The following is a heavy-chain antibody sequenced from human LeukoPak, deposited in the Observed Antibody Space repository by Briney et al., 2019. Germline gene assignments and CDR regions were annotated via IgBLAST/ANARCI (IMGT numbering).Heavy chain of an antibody. D-gene: IGHD5-24*01. J-gene: IGHJ6*02. CDR3: AREGRRDGSSYGMDV. CDR2: IYYSGST. V-gene: IGHV4-59*01. Sequence: PSETLSLTCTVSGGSISSYYWSWIRQPPGKGLEWIEYIYYSGSTNYNPSLKSRVTISVDTSKNQFSLKLSSVTAADTAVYYCAREGRRDGSSYGMDVWGQGTTVTVSS. CDR1: GGSISSYY.